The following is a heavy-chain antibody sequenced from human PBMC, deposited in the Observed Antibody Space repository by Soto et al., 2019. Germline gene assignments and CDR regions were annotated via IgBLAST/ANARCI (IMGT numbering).Heavy chain of an antibody. V-gene: IGHV1-18*01. CDR3: ARDNGFGESDV. Sequence: QVQLVQSGAEVKKPGASVKVSCKASGYSFTSHGVSWVRQAPGQGLEWMGWISAYNGNTNYAQKFQGRVTMTTDTSTITVYMELRSLRSDDTAVYYCARDNGFGESDVWGQGTTVTVSS. CDR2: ISAYNGNT. J-gene: IGHJ6*02. D-gene: IGHD3-10*01. CDR1: GYSFTSHG.